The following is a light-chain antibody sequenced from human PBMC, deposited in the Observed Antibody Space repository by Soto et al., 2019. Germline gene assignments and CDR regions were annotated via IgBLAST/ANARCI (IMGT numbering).Light chain of an antibody. CDR1: QSVSSY. Sequence: EIVLTQSPGTLSLSPGERATLSCRASQSVSSYLAWYQQKPGQAPRLLIYDASNRATGIPARFSGSGSGTEFTLTISSLQSEDFAVYYCQQYNNWPPLFGGGTKVDIK. J-gene: IGKJ4*01. CDR2: DAS. CDR3: QQYNNWPPL. V-gene: IGKV3-15*01.